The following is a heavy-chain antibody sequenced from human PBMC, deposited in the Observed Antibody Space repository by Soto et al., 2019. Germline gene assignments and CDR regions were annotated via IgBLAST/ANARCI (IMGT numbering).Heavy chain of an antibody. J-gene: IGHJ1*01. V-gene: IGHV4-31*03. CDR1: GGSISSGGYY. D-gene: IGHD2-15*01. CDR3: ARGGDYCSGGSCYSRAEYFQH. CDR2: IYYSGST. Sequence: PSETLSLTCTVSGGSISSGGYYWSWIRQHPGKGLEWIGYIYYSGSTYYNPSLKSRVTISVDTSKNQFSLKLSSVTAADTAVYYCARGGDYCSGGSCYSRAEYFQHWGQGTLVTVSS.